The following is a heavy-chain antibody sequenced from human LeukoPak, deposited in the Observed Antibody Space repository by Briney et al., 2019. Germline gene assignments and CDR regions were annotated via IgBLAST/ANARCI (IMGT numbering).Heavy chain of an antibody. Sequence: GGSLRLSCAASGFTFSSYAMSWVRQAPGKGLEWVSAISGSGGSTYYADSVKGRFTISRDNAKNSLYLQMNSLRAEDTAVYYCARDQSEGYPDYWGQGTLVTVSS. V-gene: IGHV3-23*01. J-gene: IGHJ4*02. CDR1: GFTFSSYA. D-gene: IGHD6-13*01. CDR3: ARDQSEGYPDY. CDR2: ISGSGGST.